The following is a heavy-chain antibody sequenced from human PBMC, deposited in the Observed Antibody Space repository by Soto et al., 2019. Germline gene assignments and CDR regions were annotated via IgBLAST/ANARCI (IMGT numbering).Heavy chain of an antibody. CDR1: GFTFSSYA. CDR2: ISGSGGST. Sequence: GGSLRLSCAASGFTFSSYAMSWVRQAPGKGLEWVSAISGSGGSTYYADSVKGRFTISRDNSKNTLYLQMNSLRAEDTAVYYCAKDYSPYSSGWTNYYYHGMDVWGQGTTDTVSS. D-gene: IGHD6-19*01. V-gene: IGHV3-23*01. J-gene: IGHJ6*02. CDR3: AKDYSPYSSGWTNYYYHGMDV.